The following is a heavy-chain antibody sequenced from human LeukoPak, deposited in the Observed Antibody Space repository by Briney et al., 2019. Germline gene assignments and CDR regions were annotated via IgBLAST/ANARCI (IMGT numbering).Heavy chain of an antibody. Sequence: SGTLSLTCAVSGGSISSSNWWSWVRQPPGKGLEWIGEIYHSGSTNYNPSLKSRVTISVDKSKNQFSLKLSSVTAADTAVYYCASLVRSNSYHFDYWGQGTLVTVSS. J-gene: IGHJ4*02. D-gene: IGHD6-13*01. CDR3: ASLVRSNSYHFDY. CDR2: IYHSGST. V-gene: IGHV4-4*02. CDR1: GGSISSSNW.